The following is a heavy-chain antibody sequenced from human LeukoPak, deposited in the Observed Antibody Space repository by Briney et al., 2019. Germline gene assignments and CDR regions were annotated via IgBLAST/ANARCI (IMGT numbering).Heavy chain of an antibody. V-gene: IGHV5-51*01. Sequence: GESLQISCKGSGYSFTSYWIGWVRQMPGKGLEWMGIIYPGDSDTRYSPSFQGQVTISADKSISTAYLQWSSLKASDTAMYYCARTYYDFWSGYFSLFDYWGQGTLVTVSS. CDR3: ARTYYDFWSGYFSLFDY. CDR2: IYPGDSDT. D-gene: IGHD3-3*01. CDR1: GYSFTSYW. J-gene: IGHJ4*02.